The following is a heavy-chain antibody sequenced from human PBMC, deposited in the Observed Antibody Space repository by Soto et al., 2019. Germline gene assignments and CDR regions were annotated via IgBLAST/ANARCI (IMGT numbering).Heavy chain of an antibody. Sequence: SSGTPSLTPAVSGGSLSSGGYSRSWIRQPPGKGLEWIGYIYHSGSTYYNPSLKSRVTISVDRSKNQFSLKLSSVTAADTAVYYCASSMTTVTTFDDSGQGTLVTVSS. CDR2: IYHSGST. CDR3: ASSMTTVTTFDD. CDR1: GGSLSSGGYS. J-gene: IGHJ4*02. V-gene: IGHV4-30-2*01. D-gene: IGHD4-17*01.